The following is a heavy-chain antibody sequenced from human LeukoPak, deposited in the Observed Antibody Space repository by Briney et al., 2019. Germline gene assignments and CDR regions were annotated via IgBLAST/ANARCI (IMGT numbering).Heavy chain of an antibody. Sequence: GASVKVSCKASGGTFSNYAISWVRQAPGQGLEWMGGIIPIFGTANYAQKFQGRVTITADESTSTAYMELSSLRSEDTAVYYCARASSPDIVVVADGYMDVWGKGTTVTVSS. V-gene: IGHV1-69*13. CDR1: GGTFSNYA. J-gene: IGHJ6*03. CDR3: ARASSPDIVVVADGYMDV. CDR2: IIPIFGTA. D-gene: IGHD2-2*01.